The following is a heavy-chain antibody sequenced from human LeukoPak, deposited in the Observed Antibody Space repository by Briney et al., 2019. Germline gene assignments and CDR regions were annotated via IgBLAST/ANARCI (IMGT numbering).Heavy chain of an antibody. CDR1: GGSISSYY. J-gene: IGHJ4*02. CDR2: IYHSGST. V-gene: IGHV4-59*12. D-gene: IGHD4-17*01. CDR3: ARSPTTTVTTPFDY. Sequence: SETLSLTCTVSGGSISSYYWSWIRQPPGKGLEWIGEIYHSGSTNYNPSLKSRVTISVDKSKNQFSLKLSSVTAADTAVYYCARSPTTTVTTPFDYWGQGTLVTVSS.